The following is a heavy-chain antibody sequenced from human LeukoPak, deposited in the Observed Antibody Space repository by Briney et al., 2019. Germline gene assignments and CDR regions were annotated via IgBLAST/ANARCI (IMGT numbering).Heavy chain of an antibody. J-gene: IGHJ4*02. CDR1: GGSISSSSYY. D-gene: IGHD1-7*01. Sequence: SETLSLTCTVSGGSISSSSYYWGWLRQPPGKGLEWIGSIYYSGSTYYNPSLKSRVTISVDTSKNQFSLKLSSVTAADTAVYYCARSGWELPQLPFDYWGQGTLVTVSS. V-gene: IGHV4-39*01. CDR3: ARSGWELPQLPFDY. CDR2: IYYSGST.